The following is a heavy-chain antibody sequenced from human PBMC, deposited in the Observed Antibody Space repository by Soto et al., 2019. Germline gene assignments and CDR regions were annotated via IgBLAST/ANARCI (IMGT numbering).Heavy chain of an antibody. CDR3: ARDLWGYCGTDCYPLDV. CDR2: MYNTGST. CDR1: GGTISRYY. D-gene: IGHD2-21*02. Sequence: QVQLQESGPGLVKPSETLSLTCTVSGGTISRYYWSWIRQPPGKGLEWIGYMYNTGSTVYNPSFKSRDTISVDTSKTQFSLKLNSVTAADTAVYYCARDLWGYCGTDCYPLDVWGQGTTVTVSS. V-gene: IGHV4-59*01. J-gene: IGHJ6*02.